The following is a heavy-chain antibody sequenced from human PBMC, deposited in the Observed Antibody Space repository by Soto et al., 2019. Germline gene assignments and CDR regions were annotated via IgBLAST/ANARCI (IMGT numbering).Heavy chain of an antibody. CDR3: ARGYSDYVRGSYRSDE. J-gene: IGHJ4*02. V-gene: IGHV1-8*01. Sequence: ASVKVSCKASGYTFTSYDINWVRQATGQGLEWMGWMNPNSGNTGYAQKFQGRVTMTRNTSISTAYMELSSLRSEDTAVYYCARGYSDYVRGSYRSDEWGQGTLVKVSS. D-gene: IGHD3-16*02. CDR2: MNPNSGNT. CDR1: GYTFTSYD.